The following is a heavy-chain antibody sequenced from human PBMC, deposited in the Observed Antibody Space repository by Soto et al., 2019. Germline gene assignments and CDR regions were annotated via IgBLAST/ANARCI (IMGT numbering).Heavy chain of an antibody. Sequence: GGSLRLSCAASGFTFSSYGMHWVRQAPGKGLEWVAVIWYDGSNKYYADSVKGRFTISRDNSKNTLYLQMNSLRAEDTAVYYCARENYDFWSGYSSTPYYYGMDVWGQGTTVTVSS. CDR2: IWYDGSNK. V-gene: IGHV3-33*01. CDR3: ARENYDFWSGYSSTPYYYGMDV. CDR1: GFTFSSYG. J-gene: IGHJ6*02. D-gene: IGHD3-3*01.